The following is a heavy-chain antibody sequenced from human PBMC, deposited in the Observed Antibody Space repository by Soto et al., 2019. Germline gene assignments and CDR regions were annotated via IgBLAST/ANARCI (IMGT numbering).Heavy chain of an antibody. Sequence: VQLLESGGGVVQPGRSLRLSCAASGFTFSSYGMHWVRQAPGKGLEWVAVISYDGSNKYYADSVKGRFTISRDNSKNTLYLQMNSLRAEDTAVYYCAKFAMVRGVIITFGYYYGMDVWGQGTTVTVSS. CDR3: AKFAMVRGVIITFGYYYGMDV. D-gene: IGHD3-10*01. CDR2: ISYDGSNK. J-gene: IGHJ6*02. CDR1: GFTFSSYG. V-gene: IGHV3-30*18.